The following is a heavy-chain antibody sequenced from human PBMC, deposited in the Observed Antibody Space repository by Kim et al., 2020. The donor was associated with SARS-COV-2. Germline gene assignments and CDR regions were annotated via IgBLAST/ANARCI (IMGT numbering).Heavy chain of an antibody. J-gene: IGHJ6*01. D-gene: IGHD6-25*01. V-gene: IGHV7-4-1*02. CDR3: ARDRSGWQLDYYYGMD. CDR2: INTNTGNP. CDR1: GYTFTSYA. Sequence: ASVKVSCKASGYTFTSYAMSWVRQAPGQGLEWMGRINTNTGNPKYAQNFTGRVTFTSDTSMSTAYMQLSSLKAEDTAVYYCARDRSGWQLDYYYGMD.